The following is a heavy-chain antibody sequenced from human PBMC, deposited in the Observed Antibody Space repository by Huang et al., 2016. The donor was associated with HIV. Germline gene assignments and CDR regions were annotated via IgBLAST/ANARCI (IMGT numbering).Heavy chain of an antibody. Sequence: QGRLQQWGAGLLKPSETLSLTCAVYGGSFSRYYWTWVRQPPGKGLEWIGEISQSGSTNYNASLESRVTMSGDTSKNQFSLRLTSVTAADTATYFCARAPAGNDYSLYNYYGLDIWGQGTTVTVSS. CDR1: GGSFSRYY. J-gene: IGHJ6*02. D-gene: IGHD2-15*01. CDR2: ISQSGST. CDR3: ARAPAGNDYSLYNYYGLDI. V-gene: IGHV4-34*01.